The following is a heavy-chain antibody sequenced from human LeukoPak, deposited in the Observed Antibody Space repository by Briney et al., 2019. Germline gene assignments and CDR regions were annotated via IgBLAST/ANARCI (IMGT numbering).Heavy chain of an antibody. CDR2: IHHTGHI. Sequence: SETLSLTCAVYGGSFSNYFWNWIRQPPGKGLEWIAEIHHTGHINYNPSLKSRVTISVDTSKNQFSLKLSSVTAADTAVYYCAREARIVVVIGAFDIWGQGTMVTVSS. V-gene: IGHV4-34*01. CDR3: AREARIVVVIGAFDI. CDR1: GGSFSNYF. D-gene: IGHD3-22*01. J-gene: IGHJ3*02.